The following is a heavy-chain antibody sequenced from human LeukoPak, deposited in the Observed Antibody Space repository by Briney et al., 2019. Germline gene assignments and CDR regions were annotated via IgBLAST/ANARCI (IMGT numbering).Heavy chain of an antibody. CDR2: INPSGGST. Sequence: ASVKVSCKASGYTFTSYYMHWVRQAPGQGLEWMGIINPSGGSTSYVQKFQGRVTMTRDTSTSTVYMELSSLRSEDTAVYYCARDHPNTAMVMWFDPWGQGTLVTVSS. CDR3: ARDHPNTAMVMWFDP. D-gene: IGHD5-18*01. V-gene: IGHV1-46*01. J-gene: IGHJ5*02. CDR1: GYTFTSYY.